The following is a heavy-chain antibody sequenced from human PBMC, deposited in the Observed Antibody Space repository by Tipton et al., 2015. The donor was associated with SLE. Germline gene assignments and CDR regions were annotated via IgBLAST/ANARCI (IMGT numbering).Heavy chain of an antibody. J-gene: IGHJ6*02. CDR1: GGSITRGSHY. CDR3: AREPGYCSGGTCYEFYYYSGMDV. CDR2: IYSSGSP. D-gene: IGHD2-15*01. Sequence: TLSLTCTVSGGSITRGSHYCIWIRLSAGKGLEWIGHIYSSGSPNYSPPLRSRATISVATSKNHFSLKLSFVTAADTAVYYCAREPGYCSGGTCYEFYYYSGMDVWGQGTTVTVSS. V-gene: IGHV4-61*09.